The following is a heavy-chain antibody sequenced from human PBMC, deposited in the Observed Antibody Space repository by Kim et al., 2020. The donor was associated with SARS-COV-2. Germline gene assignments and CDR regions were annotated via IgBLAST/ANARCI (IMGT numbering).Heavy chain of an antibody. CDR3: ASLGATRGKNFDY. V-gene: IGHV7-4-1*02. CDR1: GYTFTSYV. Sequence: ASVKVSCKASGYTFTSYVMNWVRQAPGQWLEWMGWINTNTGNPMYAQGFTGRFVFSLDTSVSTAYLQISSLKAEDTAVYYCASLGATRGKNFDYWGQGTLVTVSS. CDR2: INTNTGNP. J-gene: IGHJ4*02.